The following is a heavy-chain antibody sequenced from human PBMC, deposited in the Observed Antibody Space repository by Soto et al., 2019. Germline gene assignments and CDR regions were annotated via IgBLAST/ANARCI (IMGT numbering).Heavy chain of an antibody. Sequence: QVQLQESGPGLVKPSQTLSLTCTVSGGSISSGDYYWSWIRQPPGKGLEWIGSIYYSGSTYYNPSLKGRVPIAVDTSNHLFSLKLNSGTAADTAVYYCASRHSSPYFDYWGQGTLVTVSS. CDR2: IYYSGST. CDR1: GGSISSGDYY. J-gene: IGHJ4*02. CDR3: ASRHSSPYFDY. V-gene: IGHV4-30-4*01. D-gene: IGHD6-13*01.